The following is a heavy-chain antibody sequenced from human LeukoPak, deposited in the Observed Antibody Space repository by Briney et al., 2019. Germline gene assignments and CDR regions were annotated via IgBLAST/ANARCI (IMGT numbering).Heavy chain of an antibody. CDR1: GFTVSSTY. V-gene: IGHV3-53*01. D-gene: IGHD4-23*01. CDR2: IYTGGST. CDR3: ARDNYGGNLDY. Sequence: GGSLRLSCAASGFTVSSTYMSWVRHARGKGLEWVSVIYTGGSTYYADSVKGRFTISRDTSKNTLYLQMNSLRAEDTAVYYCARDNYGGNLDYWGQGTLVTVSS. J-gene: IGHJ4*02.